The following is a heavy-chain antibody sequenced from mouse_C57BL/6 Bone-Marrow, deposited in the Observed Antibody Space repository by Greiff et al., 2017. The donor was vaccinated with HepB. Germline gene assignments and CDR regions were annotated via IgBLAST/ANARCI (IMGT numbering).Heavy chain of an antibody. D-gene: IGHD1-1*01. V-gene: IGHV3-6*01. Sequence: DVKLVESGPGLVKPSQSLSLTCSVTGYSITSGYYWNWIRQFPGNKLEWMGYISYDGSNNYNPSLKNRISITRDTSKNQFFLKLNSVTTEDTATYYCARDRGTTVVGYFDYWGQGTTLTVSS. CDR2: ISYDGSN. CDR3: ARDRGTTVVGYFDY. J-gene: IGHJ2*01. CDR1: GYSITSGYY.